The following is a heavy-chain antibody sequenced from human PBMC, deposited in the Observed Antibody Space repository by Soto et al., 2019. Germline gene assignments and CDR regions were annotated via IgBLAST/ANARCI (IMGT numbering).Heavy chain of an antibody. J-gene: IGHJ4*02. CDR2: ISSSGSTI. CDR1: GFTFSSYE. D-gene: IGHD3-22*01. Sequence: GGSLRLSCAASGFTFSSYEMNWVRQAPGKGLEWVSYISSSGSTIYYAGSVKGRFTISRDNAKNSLYLQMNSRRAEDTAVYYCATAYYYDSNGYYQDDYWGQGTLVTVSS. V-gene: IGHV3-48*03. CDR3: ATAYYYDSNGYYQDDY.